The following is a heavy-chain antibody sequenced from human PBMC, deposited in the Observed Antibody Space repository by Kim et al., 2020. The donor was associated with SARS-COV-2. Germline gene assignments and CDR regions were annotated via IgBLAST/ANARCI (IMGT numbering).Heavy chain of an antibody. CDR3: AREPPYYGSGSYYNGTIDY. J-gene: IGHJ4*02. CDR2: IYYSGST. V-gene: IGHV4-39*07. D-gene: IGHD3-10*01. Sequence: SETLSLTCTVSGGSISSSSYYWGWIRQPPGKGLEWIGSIYYSGSTYYNPSLKSRVTISVDTSKNQFSLKLSSVTAADTAVYYCAREPPYYGSGSYYNGTIDYWGQGTLVTVSS. CDR1: GGSISSSSYY.